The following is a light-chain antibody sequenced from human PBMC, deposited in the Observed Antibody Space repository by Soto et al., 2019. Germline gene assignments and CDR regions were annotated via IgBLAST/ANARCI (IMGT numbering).Light chain of an antibody. J-gene: IGLJ2*01. Sequence: QSVLTQPPSASGTPGQGVTISCSGSSSNIGTNTVNWYKQLPGTAPKLLIYSNDLRPSGVPDRLSGSKSGTSASLAISGLQSEDEADYYCEAWDDSRYGAVFGGGTKLTVL. V-gene: IGLV1-44*01. CDR2: SND. CDR1: SSNIGTNT. CDR3: EAWDDSRYGAV.